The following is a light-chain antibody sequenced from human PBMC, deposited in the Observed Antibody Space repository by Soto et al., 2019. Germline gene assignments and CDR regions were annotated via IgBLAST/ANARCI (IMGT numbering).Light chain of an antibody. CDR1: QSISSDH. V-gene: IGKV3-20*01. J-gene: IGKJ1*01. Sequence: EIVLTQSPGILSLSPGERATLSCRASQSISSDHLAWYQQRPGQAPRLLIYRASSRATGIPDRFSGSGSGTDFTLTISSLEPEDFAVYYCQQYGGSPRTFGQGTKVDIK. CDR3: QQYGGSPRT. CDR2: RAS.